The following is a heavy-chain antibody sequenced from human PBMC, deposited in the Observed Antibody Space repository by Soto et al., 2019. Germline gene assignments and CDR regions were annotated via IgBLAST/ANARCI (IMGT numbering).Heavy chain of an antibody. CDR2: INSDGSST. V-gene: IGHV3-74*01. J-gene: IGHJ6*03. CDR3: ARVNEYYGSGSYPFYYYYYYMDV. Sequence: GGSLRLSCAASGFTFSSYWMHWVRQAPGKGLVWVSRINSDGSSTSYAGSVKGRFTISRDNAKNTLYLQMNSLRAEDTSVYYCARVNEYYGSGSYPFYYYYYYMDVWGKGTTVTVSS. CDR1: GFTFSSYW. D-gene: IGHD3-10*01.